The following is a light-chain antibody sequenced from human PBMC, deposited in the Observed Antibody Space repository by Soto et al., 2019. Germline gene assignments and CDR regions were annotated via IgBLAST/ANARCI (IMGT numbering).Light chain of an antibody. CDR3: QQYNDWPPWT. CDR1: QSVSGS. V-gene: IGKV3-15*01. Sequence: EIVMTQSPATLSVSPGERATLSCRASQSVSGSLAWYQQKPGQAPRLLIYGASTRAAGIPARFSGSGSGTEFTLTISSLQSEDCAVYYCQQYNDWPPWTVGQGTKVESK. CDR2: GAS. J-gene: IGKJ1*01.